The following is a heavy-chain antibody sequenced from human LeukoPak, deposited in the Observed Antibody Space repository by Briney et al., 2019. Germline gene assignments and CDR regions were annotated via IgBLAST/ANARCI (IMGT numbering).Heavy chain of an antibody. D-gene: IGHD3-22*01. V-gene: IGHV3-23*03. CDR1: GFTFSSYA. CDR3: ARNYYHVGSGWGPPNDH. Sequence: GGSLRLSCVVSGFTFSSYAMTWVRQAPGKGLEWVSFIFRGVTAYYADSVKGRFTVSRDDSKNTVYLQMNSLRAEDTAVYYCARNYYHVGSGWGPPNDHWGQGTLVTVS. J-gene: IGHJ4*02. CDR2: IFRGVTA.